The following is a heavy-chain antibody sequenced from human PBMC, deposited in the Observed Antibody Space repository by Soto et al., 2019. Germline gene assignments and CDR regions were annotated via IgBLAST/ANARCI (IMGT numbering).Heavy chain of an antibody. J-gene: IGHJ6*02. D-gene: IGHD2-2*01. Sequence: QVQLQESGPGLVKPSETLSLTGTVSGGSVSSGSYYWSWIRQPPGKGLEWIGYIYYSGSTNYNPSVKSRVTISVDTSPTLVSLKLSAVTAADTACYYCAGDWSRAGCYVGRDVWGQGTTVTFSS. CDR1: GGSVSSGSYY. CDR3: AGDWSRAGCYVGRDV. CDR2: IYYSGST. V-gene: IGHV4-61*01.